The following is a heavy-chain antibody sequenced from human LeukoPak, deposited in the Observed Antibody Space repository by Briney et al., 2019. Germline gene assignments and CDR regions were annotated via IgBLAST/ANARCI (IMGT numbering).Heavy chain of an antibody. V-gene: IGHV3-30-3*01. CDR3: AKGYDFWSGYFDC. J-gene: IGHJ4*02. CDR1: GFTFSSYA. Sequence: GRSLRLSCAASGFTFSSYAMHWVRQAPGKGLEWVAVISYDGSNKYYADSVKGRFTISRDNSKNTLYLQMNSLRAEDTAVYYCAKGYDFWSGYFDCWGQGTLVTVSS. D-gene: IGHD3-3*01. CDR2: ISYDGSNK.